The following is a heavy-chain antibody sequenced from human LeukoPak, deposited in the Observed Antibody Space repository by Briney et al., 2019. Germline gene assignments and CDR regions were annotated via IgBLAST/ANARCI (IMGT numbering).Heavy chain of an antibody. V-gene: IGHV4-39*07. J-gene: IGHJ4*02. CDR3: ARGPGSYYEFDY. CDR2: IYYSGST. D-gene: IGHD1-26*01. CDR1: GGSISSSSYY. Sequence: SETLSLTCTVSGGSISSSSYYWGWIRQPPGKGLEWIGSIYYSGSTNYNPSLKGRVTISVDRSKNQFSLKLSSVTAADTAAYYCARGPGSYYEFDYWGQGTLVTVSS.